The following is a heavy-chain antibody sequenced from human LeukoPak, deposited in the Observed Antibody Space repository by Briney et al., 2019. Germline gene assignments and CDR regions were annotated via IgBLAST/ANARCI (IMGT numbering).Heavy chain of an antibody. CDR3: VKSGGYGLIDY. CDR1: GHSINSGYY. CDR2: IYSSGST. D-gene: IGHD1-26*01. J-gene: IGHJ4*02. Sequence: SETLSLTCTVSGHSINSGYYWGRTRQPPGKGLEWIGNIYSSGSTYYNASLQSRVTISIDTSKNQFSLRLSSVTAADTAMYYCVKSGGYGLIDYWGQGTRVTVSS. V-gene: IGHV4-38-2*02.